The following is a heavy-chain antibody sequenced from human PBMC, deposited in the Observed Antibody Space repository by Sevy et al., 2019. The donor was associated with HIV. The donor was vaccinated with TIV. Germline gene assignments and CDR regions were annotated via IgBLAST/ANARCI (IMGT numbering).Heavy chain of an antibody. CDR3: ARAQGYYYGSGSYSYGMDV. V-gene: IGHV1-69*13. J-gene: IGHJ6*02. Sequence: ASVKVSCKASGGTFSSYAISWVRQAPGQGLEWMGGIIPIFGTANYAQKFQGRVTITADESTSTAYMELSSLGSEDTAVYYCARAQGYYYGSGSYSYGMDVWGQGTTVTVSS. CDR1: GGTFSSYA. CDR2: IIPIFGTA. D-gene: IGHD3-10*01.